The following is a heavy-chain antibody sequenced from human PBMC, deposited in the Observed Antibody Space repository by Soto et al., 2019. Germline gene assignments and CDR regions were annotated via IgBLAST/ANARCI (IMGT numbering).Heavy chain of an antibody. J-gene: IGHJ4*02. V-gene: IGHV3-23*01. D-gene: IGHD3-10*01. CDR3: AKGAVVRGVYDLDY. Sequence: EVQLLESGGGLVQPGGSLRLSCAASGFTFSSYAMNWVRKAPGKGLEWVSAISGSGGSTYYADSVKGRFTISRDNSKNTLYLQMNSLRAEDTAVYYCAKGAVVRGVYDLDYWGQGTLVTVSS. CDR2: ISGSGGST. CDR1: GFTFSSYA.